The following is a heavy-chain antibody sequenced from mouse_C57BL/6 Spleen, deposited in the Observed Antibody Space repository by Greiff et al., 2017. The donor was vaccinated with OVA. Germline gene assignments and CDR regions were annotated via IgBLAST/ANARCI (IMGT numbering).Heavy chain of an antibody. Sequence: EVMLVESGGGLVQPGGSLSLSCAASGFTFTDYYMSWVRQPPGQALEWLGFIRNKANGYTTEYSASVKGRFTISRDNSQSILYLQMNALRAEDSATYYCARGLYYYAMDYWGQGTSVTVSS. V-gene: IGHV7-3*01. CDR1: GFTFTDYY. CDR3: ARGLYYYAMDY. D-gene: IGHD1-1*02. CDR2: IRNKANGYTT. J-gene: IGHJ4*01.